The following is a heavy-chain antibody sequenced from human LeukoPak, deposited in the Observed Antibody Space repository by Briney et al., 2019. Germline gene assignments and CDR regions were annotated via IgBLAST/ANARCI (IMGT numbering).Heavy chain of an antibody. CDR1: GYSFTDFW. CDR2: IYPDDSDI. V-gene: IGHV5-51*01. D-gene: IGHD6-13*01. J-gene: IGHJ4*02. CDR3: ARHYKQQLIDF. Sequence: GESLKISCKGSGYSFTDFWIGWVRQMPGEGLEWMGIIYPDDSDIRHSPSFEGQVTISADKSISTAYLQWSSLKASDTAIYYCARHYKQQLIDFWGPGTLVTVSS.